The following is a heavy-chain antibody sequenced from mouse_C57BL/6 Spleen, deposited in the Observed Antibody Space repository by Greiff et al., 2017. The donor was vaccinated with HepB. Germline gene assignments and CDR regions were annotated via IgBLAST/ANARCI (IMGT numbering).Heavy chain of an antibody. CDR2: IYPGSGST. J-gene: IGHJ3*01. D-gene: IGHD1-1*01. Sequence: VQLQQPGAELVKPGASVKMSCKASGYTFTSYWITWVKQRPGQGLEWIGDIYPGSGSTNYNEKFKSKATLTVDTSSSTAYMQLSSLTSEDSAVYYCARYHGSTPGFAYWGQGTLVTVSA. CDR3: ARYHGSTPGFAY. CDR1: GYTFTSYW. V-gene: IGHV1-55*01.